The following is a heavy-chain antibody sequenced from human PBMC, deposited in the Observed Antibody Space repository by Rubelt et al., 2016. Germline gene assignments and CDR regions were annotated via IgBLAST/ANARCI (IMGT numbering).Heavy chain of an antibody. CDR1: GFTFSSYS. CDR3: ASSPPARHENDAFDI. Sequence: EVQLVESGGGLVKPGGSLRLSCAASGFTFSSYSMNWVRQAPGKGLEWVSSISSSSSYRYYADSVKGRFTISRDNAKNSRYLQMYGLRAEDTAVYYWASSPPARHENDAFDIWGQGTMVTVSS. J-gene: IGHJ3*02. V-gene: IGHV3-21*01. CDR2: ISSSSSYR. D-gene: IGHD6-6*01.